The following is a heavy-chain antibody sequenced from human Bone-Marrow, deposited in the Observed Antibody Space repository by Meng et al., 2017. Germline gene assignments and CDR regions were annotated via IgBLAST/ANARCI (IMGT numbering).Heavy chain of an antibody. J-gene: IGHJ1*01. CDR1: GFTFSSYA. CDR2: ISGSGGNT. D-gene: IGHD6-19*01. V-gene: IGHV3-23*01. Sequence: GESLKISCAASGFTFSSYAMSWVRQAPGKGLEWVSAISGSGGNTYYADSVKGRFTISRDNSKNTLYLQMNSLRAEDTAVYYCANEQWLDLTTPVIANWGQGTLVTVSS. CDR3: ANEQWLDLTTPVIAN.